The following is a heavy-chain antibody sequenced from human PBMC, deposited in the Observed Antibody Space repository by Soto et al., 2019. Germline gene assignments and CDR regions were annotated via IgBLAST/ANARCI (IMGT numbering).Heavy chain of an antibody. CDR3: ARDRGAVAVGWFDP. J-gene: IGHJ5*02. D-gene: IGHD6-19*01. Sequence: GGSLRLSCAASGFTFSDYYMSWIRQAPGKGLEWVSYISSSYIYYADSVKGRFTISRDNAKNSLYLQMNSLRAEDTAVYYCARDRGAVAVGWFDPWGQGTLVTVSS. CDR1: GFTFSDYY. CDR2: ISSSYI. V-gene: IGHV3-11*06.